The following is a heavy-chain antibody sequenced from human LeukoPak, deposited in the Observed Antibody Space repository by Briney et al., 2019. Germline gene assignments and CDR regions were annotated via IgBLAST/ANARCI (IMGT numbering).Heavy chain of an antibody. D-gene: IGHD4-23*01. V-gene: IGHV3-73*01. CDR1: GFTLSDSA. CDR2: IRSKTNSYAT. CDR3: ARHMDPDFGDKKLFDY. J-gene: IGHJ4*02. Sequence: GGPLKLSCAASGFTLSDSAMHWVRQTSDKGLEWVGRIRSKTNSYATEYAASVKGRFTISRDDSKNTIYLQMNSLKTEDTAVYYCARHMDPDFGDKKLFDYWGLGTQVTVSS.